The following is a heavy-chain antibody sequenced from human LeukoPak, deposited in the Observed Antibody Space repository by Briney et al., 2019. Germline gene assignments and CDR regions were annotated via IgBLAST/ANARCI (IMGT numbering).Heavy chain of an antibody. D-gene: IGHD2-15*01. V-gene: IGHV5-51*01. CDR3: VRSPACSSGTCYPNWFDP. J-gene: IGHJ5*02. Sequence: GESLQISCKGSGYSFTNNWIGWVRQLPGKGLEWMGITYPGDSNTRYSPSFQGQVTISADKSISSAYLQWSSLKASDTAMYYCVRSPACSSGTCYPNWFDPWGQGTLVTVSS. CDR2: TYPGDSNT. CDR1: GYSFTNNW.